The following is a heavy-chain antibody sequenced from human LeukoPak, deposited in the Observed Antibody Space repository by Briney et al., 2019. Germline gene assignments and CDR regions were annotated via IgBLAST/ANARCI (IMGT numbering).Heavy chain of an antibody. CDR1: GFTFSSYA. Sequence: PGGSLRLSCAASGFTFSSYAMHWVRQAPGKGLEWVAVISYDGSNKYYADSVKGRFTISRDNSKNTLYLQMNSLRAEDTAVYYCARDGPGIAVAGGMDVWGQGTTVTVSS. J-gene: IGHJ6*02. V-gene: IGHV3-30-3*01. CDR2: ISYDGSNK. CDR3: ARDGPGIAVAGGMDV. D-gene: IGHD6-19*01.